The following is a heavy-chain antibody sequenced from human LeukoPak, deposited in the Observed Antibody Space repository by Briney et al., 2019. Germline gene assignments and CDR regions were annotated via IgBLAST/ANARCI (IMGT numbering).Heavy chain of an antibody. CDR1: GFTFSSDC. Sequence: LPGGSLRLSCPTSGFTFSSDCIHSVRQAPSKGLEWVTFIRYDGRQTYYANSVKGRFTVSRDASKNMLYLQMNSLRTEDTALYYCAKETLGGGSTFDDWGQGTLVIVSS. CDR3: AKETLGGGSTFDD. J-gene: IGHJ4*02. CDR2: IRYDGRQT. V-gene: IGHV3-30*02. D-gene: IGHD2/OR15-2a*01.